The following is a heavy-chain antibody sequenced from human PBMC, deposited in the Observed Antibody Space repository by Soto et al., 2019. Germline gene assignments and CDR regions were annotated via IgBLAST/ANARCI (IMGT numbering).Heavy chain of an antibody. J-gene: IGHJ6*02. CDR1: GFRFKDFF. CDR3: ALNYYGLDV. CDR2: SKSELSGFTT. V-gene: IGHV3-72*01. Sequence: GGSLRLSCAASGFRFKDFFMDWFRQTPGKGLEWVGRSKSELSGFTTDYAASVKGRFTISRHASQNSLFLEMNSLKIEDTAVYYCALNYYGLDVLGHGTTVTVSS.